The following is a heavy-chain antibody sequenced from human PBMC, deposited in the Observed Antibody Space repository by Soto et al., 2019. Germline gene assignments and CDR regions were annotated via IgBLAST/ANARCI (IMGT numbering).Heavy chain of an antibody. J-gene: IGHJ4*02. CDR2: ISSGSTTI. CDR1: GFTFSYYS. V-gene: IGHV3-48*01. CDR3: AREAAGGFIDY. Sequence: EVQLVESGGGLVQPGGSLRLSCAASGFTFSYYSMNWVRQAPGKGLEWVSYISSGSTTIYYAESVKGRFTISRDNGKNSLYLQMNSLRAEDTAVYYCAREAAGGFIDYWGQGTLVTVSS. D-gene: IGHD6-25*01.